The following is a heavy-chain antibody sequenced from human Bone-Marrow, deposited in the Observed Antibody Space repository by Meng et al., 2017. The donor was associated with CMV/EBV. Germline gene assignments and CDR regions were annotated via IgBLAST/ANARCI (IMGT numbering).Heavy chain of an antibody. V-gene: IGHV1-2*02. CDR2: INPNSGGT. CDR1: GYTFTGYY. D-gene: IGHD3-3*01. J-gene: IGHJ6*02. Sequence: ASVKVSCKASGYTFTGYYMHWVRQAPGQGLEWMGWINPNSGGTNYAQKFQGRVTMTRDTSISTAYTELSRLRSDDTAVYYCARDLPHAYVQTYDFWSGYLSYYYYGMDVWGQGTTVTVS. CDR3: ARDLPHAYVQTYDFWSGYLSYYYYGMDV.